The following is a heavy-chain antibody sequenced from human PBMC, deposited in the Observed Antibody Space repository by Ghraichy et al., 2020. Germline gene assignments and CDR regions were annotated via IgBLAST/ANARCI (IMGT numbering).Heavy chain of an antibody. CDR3: ANSDIVATTAHVDY. V-gene: IGHV3-23*01. CDR1: GFTFSSYA. Sequence: GGSLRLSCAASGFTFSSYAMSWVRQAPGKGLEWVSAISGSGGSTYYADSVKGRFTISRDNSKNTLYLQMNSLRAEDTAVYYCANSDIVATTAHVDYWGQGTLVTVSS. J-gene: IGHJ4*02. D-gene: IGHD5-12*01. CDR2: ISGSGGST.